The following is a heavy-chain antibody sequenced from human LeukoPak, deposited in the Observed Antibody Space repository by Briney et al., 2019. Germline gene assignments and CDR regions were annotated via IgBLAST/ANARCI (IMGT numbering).Heavy chain of an antibody. CDR1: GFTFDDFG. CDR3: ASFGGAPGDDAFDI. CDR2: INWNGGST. J-gene: IGHJ3*02. Sequence: GGSLRLSCAASGFTFDDFGMSWVRQAPGKGLEGVSGINWNGGSTGYADSVKGRFTISRDNAKNSLYLQMNSLRAEDTALYYCASFGGAPGDDAFDIWGQGTMVTVSS. D-gene: IGHD3-10*01. V-gene: IGHV3-20*04.